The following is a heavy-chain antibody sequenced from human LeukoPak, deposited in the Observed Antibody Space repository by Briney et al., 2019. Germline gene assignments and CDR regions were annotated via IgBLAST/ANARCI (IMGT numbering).Heavy chain of an antibody. CDR3: ARAELVPAAISPLPSPDY. J-gene: IGHJ4*02. V-gene: IGHV3-48*03. CDR1: GFTFSSYE. D-gene: IGHD2-2*02. CDR2: ISTSGSTI. Sequence: PGGSLRLSCAPSGFTFSSYEMNWVRQAPGKGLEWVSYISTSGSTIYYADSVKGRFTISRDNAKNSLYLQMNSLRAEDTAVYYCARAELVPAAISPLPSPDYWGQGTLVTVSS.